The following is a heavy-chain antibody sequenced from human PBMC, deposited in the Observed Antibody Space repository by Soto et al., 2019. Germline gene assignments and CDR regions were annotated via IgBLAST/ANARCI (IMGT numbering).Heavy chain of an antibody. D-gene: IGHD4-17*01. CDR2: IYYSGST. Sequence: SETLSLTCTASDGSISRYYWDWIRQSPGKGLEWIGYIYYSGSTKYNPSLKSRVTISIDTSKTHFSLDLNSVTAADTAVYYCARSGLREEYYFDSWGQGTLVTVSS. J-gene: IGHJ4*02. CDR3: ARSGLREEYYFDS. V-gene: IGHV4-59*01. CDR1: DGSISRYY.